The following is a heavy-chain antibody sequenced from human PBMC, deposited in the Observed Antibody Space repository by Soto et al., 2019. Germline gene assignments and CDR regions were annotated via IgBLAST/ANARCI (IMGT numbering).Heavy chain of an antibody. D-gene: IGHD5-18*01. Sequence: LSLTCAVYGGSFSGYYWSWIRQPPGKGLEWIGEINHSGSTNYNPSLKSRVTISVDTSKNQFSLKLSSVTAADTAVYYCARDRGYTYGFDYWGQGTLVTVSS. CDR1: GGSFSGYY. J-gene: IGHJ4*02. CDR2: INHSGST. CDR3: ARDRGYTYGFDY. V-gene: IGHV4-34*01.